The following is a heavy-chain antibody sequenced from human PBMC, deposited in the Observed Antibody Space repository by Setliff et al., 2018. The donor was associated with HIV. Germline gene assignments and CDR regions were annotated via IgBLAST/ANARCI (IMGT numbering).Heavy chain of an antibody. D-gene: IGHD6-6*01. Sequence: SETLSLTCTVSGGSISTYYWSWIRQSPGKGLEWIGYIYYSGSTKYNPSLKSRLTISVDTSKNQFSLKLSSVTAADTAVYYCARGGRSLAAQTWFDPWGQGTLVTVSS. J-gene: IGHJ5*02. V-gene: IGHV4-59*12. CDR3: ARGGRSLAAQTWFDP. CDR2: IYYSGST. CDR1: GGSISTYY.